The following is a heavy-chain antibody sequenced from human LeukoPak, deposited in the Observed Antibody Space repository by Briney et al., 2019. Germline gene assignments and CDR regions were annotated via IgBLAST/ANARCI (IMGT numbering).Heavy chain of an antibody. CDR3: ARGLARGYSSSSDDGGY. D-gene: IGHD6-6*01. J-gene: IGHJ4*02. V-gene: IGHV1-8*01. Sequence: GASVKVSCKASGYTFTSYDINWVRQATGQGLEWMGWMNPNSGNTGYAQKFQGRVTMTRNTSISTAYMELSSLGSEDTAVYYCARGLARGYSSSSDDGGYWGQGTLVTVSS. CDR1: GYTFTSYD. CDR2: MNPNSGNT.